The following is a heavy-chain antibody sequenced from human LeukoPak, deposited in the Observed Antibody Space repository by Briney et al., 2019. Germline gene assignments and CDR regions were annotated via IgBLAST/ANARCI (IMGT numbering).Heavy chain of an antibody. V-gene: IGHV4-38-2*01. CDR3: ARHPSPGDQLVRSYFDN. J-gene: IGHJ4*02. CDR1: GHSISSGYY. CDR2: SYNGGRT. Sequence: KPSETLSPTCAVSGHSISSGYYWASIRQPPGKRQEWLGRSYNGGRTHYNPSLTSRVTVSVDTSKNQFSLYLSSVTAADTAVYYCARHPSPGDQLVRSYFDNWGQGTLVTVSS. D-gene: IGHD6-6*01.